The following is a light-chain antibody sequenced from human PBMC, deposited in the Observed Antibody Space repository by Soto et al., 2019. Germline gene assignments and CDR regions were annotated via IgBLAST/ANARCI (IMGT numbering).Light chain of an antibody. CDR3: AAWDDSLKGVV. CDR1: SSNIGSYT. Sequence: QSVLTQPPSASGTPGQRVTISCSGSSSNIGSYTVNWYQQLPGTAPKLLIYNNNQRPSGVPDRFSGSKSGTSASLAISGLQSEDEADYYCAAWDDSLKGVVFGGGTKLTVL. V-gene: IGLV1-44*01. CDR2: NNN. J-gene: IGLJ3*02.